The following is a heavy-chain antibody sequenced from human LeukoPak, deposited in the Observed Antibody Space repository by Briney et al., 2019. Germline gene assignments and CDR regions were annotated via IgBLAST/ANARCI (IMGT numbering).Heavy chain of an antibody. V-gene: IGHV3-53*01. CDR2: IYSGGST. J-gene: IGHJ4*02. CDR1: GFTFSSYA. Sequence: PGGSLRLSCAASGFTFSSYAMSWVRQAPGKGLEWVSVIYSGGSTYYADSVKGRFTISRDNSKNTLYLQMNSLRAEDTAVYYCAGSYDVWFGELLSLWGQGTLVTVSS. CDR3: AGSYDVWFGELLSL. D-gene: IGHD3-10*01.